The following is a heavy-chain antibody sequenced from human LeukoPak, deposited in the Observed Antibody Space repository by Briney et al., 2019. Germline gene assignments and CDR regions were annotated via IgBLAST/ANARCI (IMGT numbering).Heavy chain of an antibody. D-gene: IGHD3-10*01. J-gene: IGHJ5*02. CDR1: GYTFTSYA. Sequence: ASVKVSCKASGYTFTSYAMHWVRQAPGQRLEWMGWINAGNGNTKYSQKFQGRVTITRDTSASTAYMELSSLRSEGTAVYYCARERITMVRGGSIWFDPWGQGTLVTVSS. CDR2: INAGNGNT. V-gene: IGHV1-3*01. CDR3: ARERITMVRGGSIWFDP.